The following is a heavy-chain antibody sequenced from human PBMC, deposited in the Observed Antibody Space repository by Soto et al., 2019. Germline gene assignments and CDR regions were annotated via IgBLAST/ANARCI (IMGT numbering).Heavy chain of an antibody. D-gene: IGHD2-8*02. CDR3: AILGFCSSGACYLNDAFDF. CDR2: IIPIFRST. Sequence: QVQLEQSGADVKKPGSSVKVPCKASGATFSNYAISWVRQAPGQGLEWMGRIIPIFRSTNYAQKFQGRVTITADESTRTAYMELSSLRSEDTAMYYCAILGFCSSGACYLNDAFDFWGQGTMVTVSS. CDR1: GATFSNYA. V-gene: IGHV1-69*15. J-gene: IGHJ3*01.